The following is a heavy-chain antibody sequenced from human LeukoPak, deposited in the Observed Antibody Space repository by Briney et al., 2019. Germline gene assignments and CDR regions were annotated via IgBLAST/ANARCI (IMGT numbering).Heavy chain of an antibody. CDR2: IYYSGST. CDR3: ARDNWNYGGSN. Sequence: SETLSLTCTVSGGSISSGDYYWSWIRQPPGKGLEWIGYIYYSGSTYYNPSLKSRVTISVDTSKSQFSLKLSSVTAADTAVYYCARDNWNYGGSNWGQGTLVTVSS. J-gene: IGHJ4*02. D-gene: IGHD1-7*01. CDR1: GGSISSGDYY. V-gene: IGHV4-30-4*01.